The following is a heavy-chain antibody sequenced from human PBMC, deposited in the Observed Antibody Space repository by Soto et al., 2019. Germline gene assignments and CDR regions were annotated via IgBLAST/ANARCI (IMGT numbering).Heavy chain of an antibody. CDR1: GGSISSYY. CDR2: IYYSGST. Sequence: SXTLSLTCTGSGGSISSYYWSWIRQPPGKGLEWIGYIYYSGSTNYNPSLKSRVTISVDTSKNQFSLKLSSVTAADTAVYYCARLLSGDSDYWGQGTLVTVSS. CDR3: ARLLSGDSDY. D-gene: IGHD2-21*01. J-gene: IGHJ4*02. V-gene: IGHV4-59*08.